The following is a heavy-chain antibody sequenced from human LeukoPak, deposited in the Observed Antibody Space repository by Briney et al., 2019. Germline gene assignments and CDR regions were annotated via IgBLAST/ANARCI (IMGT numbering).Heavy chain of an antibody. CDR1: GGSFSGYY. J-gene: IGHJ5*02. D-gene: IGHD3-22*01. CDR2: INHSGSA. CDR3: ARGCRGSVVVVMRYNWFDP. V-gene: IGHV4-34*01. Sequence: SETLSLTCAVYGGSFSGYYWSWIRQPPGKGLEWIGEINHSGSANYNPSLKSRVTISVDTSKNQFSLKLSSVTAADTAVYYCARGCRGSVVVVMRYNWFDPWGQGTLVTVSS.